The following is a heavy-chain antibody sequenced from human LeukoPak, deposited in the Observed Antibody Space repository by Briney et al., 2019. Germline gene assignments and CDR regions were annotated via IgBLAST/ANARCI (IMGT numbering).Heavy chain of an antibody. V-gene: IGHV1-2*02. CDR1: GYTFTKYY. J-gene: IGHJ6*03. D-gene: IGHD4-17*01. Sequence: ASVKVSCKASGYTFTKYYIHWVRQAPGQGLEWMGWINPNSGGTNYAQKFQGRVTMTRDTSISTAYMELSRLRSDDTAVYYCARGTTVTTVPYYYYYMDVWGKGTTVTISS. CDR3: ARGTTVTTVPYYYYYMDV. CDR2: INPNSGGT.